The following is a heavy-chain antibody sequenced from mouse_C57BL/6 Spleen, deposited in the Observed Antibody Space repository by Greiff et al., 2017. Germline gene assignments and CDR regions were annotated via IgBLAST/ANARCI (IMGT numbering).Heavy chain of an antibody. Sequence: QVQLQQPGAELVRPGSSVKLSCKASGYTFTSYWMHWVKQRPIQGLEWIGNIDPSDSETHYNQKFKDKATLTVDKSSSTAYMQLSSLTSEDSAVYYCARSGHYYGTVYAMDYWGQGTSVTVSS. D-gene: IGHD1-1*01. V-gene: IGHV1-52*01. J-gene: IGHJ4*01. CDR2: IDPSDSET. CDR3: ARSGHYYGTVYAMDY. CDR1: GYTFTSYW.